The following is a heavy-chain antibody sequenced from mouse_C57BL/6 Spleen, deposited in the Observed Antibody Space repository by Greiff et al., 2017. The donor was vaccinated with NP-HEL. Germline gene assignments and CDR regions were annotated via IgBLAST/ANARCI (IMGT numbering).Heavy chain of an antibody. CDR2: MECSDSYT. Sequence: QVQLQQPGAGRVMPGASVKLSCKASGFTFTSYCMHWVKQRPGQGLEWIGEMECSDSYTNYNQKFKGKSTLTADKSSSTAYMQLSSMTYEDSAVYCTESDYGSPACFDYWGKGTLVTVSA. V-gene: IGHV1-69*01. CDR3: ESDYGSPACFDY. D-gene: IGHD2-1*01. CDR1: GFTFTSYC. J-gene: IGHJ3*01.